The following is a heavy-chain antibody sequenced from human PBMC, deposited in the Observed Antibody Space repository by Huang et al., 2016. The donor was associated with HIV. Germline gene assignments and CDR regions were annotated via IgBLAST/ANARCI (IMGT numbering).Heavy chain of an antibody. D-gene: IGHD3-3*01. J-gene: IGHJ4*02. CDR2: INPNTCYT. CDR1: GYTFNDYY. CDR3: AGGGTIWTFALVY. Sequence: QVQLVQSGAEVKKPGASVRVSCKTSGYTFNDYYIHWVRKAQGQGLDWMGWINPNTCYTKYAQRFQGRVTVTRDTSISTAYMELTRLISADTAVYYWAGGGTIWTFALVYWGQGAPVTVSS. V-gene: IGHV1-2*02.